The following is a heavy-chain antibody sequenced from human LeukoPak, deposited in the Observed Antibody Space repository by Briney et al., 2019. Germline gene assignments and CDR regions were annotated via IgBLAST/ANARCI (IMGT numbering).Heavy chain of an antibody. D-gene: IGHD4-11*01. CDR3: VFDYTYSAGGYYFDY. J-gene: IGHJ4*02. CDR1: GFTVSSNY. CDR2: IYSGGST. V-gene: IGHV3-66*01. Sequence: GGSLSLSCAASGFTVSSNYMSWVRQAPGKGLEWVSVIYSGGSTYYADSVKGRFTISRDNSKNTLYLQMNSLRAEDTAVYYCVFDYTYSAGGYYFDYWGQGTLVTVSS.